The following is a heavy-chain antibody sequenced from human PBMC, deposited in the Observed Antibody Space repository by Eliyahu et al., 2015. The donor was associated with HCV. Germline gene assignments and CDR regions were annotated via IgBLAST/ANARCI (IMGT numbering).Heavy chain of an antibody. CDR1: GYTFTSYY. D-gene: IGHD4-17*01. J-gene: IGHJ4*02. CDR3: ARGYGDYVVGANFGY. CDR2: INPSGGST. Sequence: QVQLVQSGAEVKKPGASVKVSCKASGYTFTSYYMHWVRQAPGQGLEWMGIINPSGGSTSYAQKLQGRVTMTRDTSTSTVYMELSSLRSEDTAVYYCARGYGDYVVGANFGYWGQGTLVTVSS. V-gene: IGHV1-46*04.